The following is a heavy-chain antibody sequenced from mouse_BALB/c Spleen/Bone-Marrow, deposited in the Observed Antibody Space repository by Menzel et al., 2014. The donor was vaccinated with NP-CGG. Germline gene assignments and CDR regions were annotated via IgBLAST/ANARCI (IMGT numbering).Heavy chain of an antibody. CDR3: ARGAYGNYFAWFAY. J-gene: IGHJ3*01. V-gene: IGHV7-3*02. Sequence: EVKLMESGGGLVQPGGSLRLSCATSGFTFTDYYMSWVRQPPGKALEWLGFIRNKANGYTTEYSASVKGRFTISRDNSQSILYLQMNTLRAEDSATYYCARGAYGNYFAWFAYWGQGTLVTVSA. CDR2: IRNKANGYTT. D-gene: IGHD2-1*01. CDR1: GFTFTDYY.